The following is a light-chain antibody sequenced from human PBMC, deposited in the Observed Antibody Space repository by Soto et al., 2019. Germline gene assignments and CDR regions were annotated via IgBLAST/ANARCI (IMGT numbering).Light chain of an antibody. Sequence: DIQLTQSPSFLSASVGDRVTITCRASQGISSYLAWYQQKPGKAPKLLIYVASALQSGVPSRFSGSGSGTEFTLTINSLQPEDSASYYCQHLNGFPLTFGGGTKVEIK. J-gene: IGKJ4*01. CDR2: VAS. V-gene: IGKV1-9*01. CDR1: QGISSY. CDR3: QHLNGFPLT.